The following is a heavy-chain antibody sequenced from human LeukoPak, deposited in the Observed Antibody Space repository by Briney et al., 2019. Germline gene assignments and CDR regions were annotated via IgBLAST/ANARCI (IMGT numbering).Heavy chain of an antibody. Sequence: SETLSLTCTVSGGSISSSSYYWGWIRQPPGKGLEWIGSIYYSGSTYYNPSLKSRVTISVDTSKNQFSLKLSSVTAADTAVYYCARGDDYGDYALAFDIWGQGTMVTVSS. V-gene: IGHV4-39*07. CDR1: GGSISSSSYY. J-gene: IGHJ3*02. D-gene: IGHD4-17*01. CDR2: IYYSGST. CDR3: ARGDDYGDYALAFDI.